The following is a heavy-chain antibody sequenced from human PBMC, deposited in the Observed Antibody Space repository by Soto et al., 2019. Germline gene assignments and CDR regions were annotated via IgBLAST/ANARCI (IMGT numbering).Heavy chain of an antibody. CDR3: AISGRRYCSGGPGYPYFDY. Sequence: QVQLVQSGAEVKKPGYSVKVSCKASGGTFSSYAVNCVLQAPGQGLEWMGVIIPVFATTHYAQNSHGRVTITADESTGTPHLALSSLRSADPAMWYCAISGRRYCSGGPGYPYFDYW. CDR2: IIPVFATT. D-gene: IGHD2-15*01. J-gene: IGHJ4*01. CDR1: GGTFSSYA. V-gene: IGHV1-69*01.